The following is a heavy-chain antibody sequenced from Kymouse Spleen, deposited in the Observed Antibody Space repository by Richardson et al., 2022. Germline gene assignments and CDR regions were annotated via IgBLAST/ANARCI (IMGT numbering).Heavy chain of an antibody. CDR3: AKDGVYYDFWSGTRDNWFDP. CDR2: ISGSGGST. V-gene: IGHV3-23*04. CDR1: GFTFSSYA. D-gene: IGHD3-3*01. J-gene: IGHJ5*02. Sequence: EVQLVESGGGLVQPGGSLRLSCAASGFTFSSYAMSWVRQAPGKGLEWVSAISGSGGSTYYADSVKGRFTISRDNSKNTLYLQMNSLRAEDTAVYYCAKDGVYYDFWSGTRDNWFDPWGQGTLVTVSS.